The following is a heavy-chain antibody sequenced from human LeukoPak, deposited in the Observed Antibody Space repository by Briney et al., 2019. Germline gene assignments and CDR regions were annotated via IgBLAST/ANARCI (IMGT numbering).Heavy chain of an antibody. CDR1: GYTFTSYG. V-gene: IGHV1-18*01. J-gene: IGHJ4*02. CDR3: ARDNHPSTLIVATIEMPRANHPPSYYFDY. Sequence: ASVKVSCKASGYTFTSYGISWVRQAPGQGLEWMGWISAYNGNTNYAQKLQGRVTMTTDTSTSTAYMELRSLRSDDTAVYYCARDNHPSTLIVATIEMPRANHPPSYYFDYWGQGTLVTVSS. CDR2: ISAYNGNT. D-gene: IGHD5-12*01.